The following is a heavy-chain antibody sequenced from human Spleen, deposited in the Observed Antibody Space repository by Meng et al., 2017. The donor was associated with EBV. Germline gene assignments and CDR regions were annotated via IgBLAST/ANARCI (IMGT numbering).Heavy chain of an antibody. CDR3: ARGANYYDSSGYYYTFDY. D-gene: IGHD3-22*01. CDR2: ISSSSSYI. CDR1: GFTFSSYS. V-gene: IGHV3-21*01. Sequence: EVQLVESGGGLVKPGGSLRLSCAASGFTFSSYSMNWVRQAPGKGLEWVSSISSSSSYIYYADSVKGRFTISRDNAKKSLYLQMNSLRAEDTAVYYCARGANYYDSSGYYYTFDYWGQGTLVTVSS. J-gene: IGHJ4*02.